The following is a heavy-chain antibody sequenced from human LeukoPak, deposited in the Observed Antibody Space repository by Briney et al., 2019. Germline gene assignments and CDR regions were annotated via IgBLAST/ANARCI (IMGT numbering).Heavy chain of an antibody. V-gene: IGHV3-21*01. CDR1: GFTFSSYS. Sequence: PGGSLRLSCAASGFTFSSYSMNWVRQAPGKGLQWVSSISSSSSFIYYADSVKGRFTISRDNAKNSLYLQMNNLRAEDTAVYYCARDLFDDYSLDYWGQGTLVTVSP. CDR3: ARDLFDDYSLDY. CDR2: ISSSSSFI. J-gene: IGHJ4*02. D-gene: IGHD3-16*01.